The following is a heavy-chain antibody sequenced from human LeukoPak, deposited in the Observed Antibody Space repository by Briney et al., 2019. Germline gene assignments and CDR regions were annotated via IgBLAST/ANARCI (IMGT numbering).Heavy chain of an antibody. CDR3: ARDGSGSQYLQNYYYYYMDV. Sequence: PGASVKVSCKASGHTFASYGISWVRQAPGQGLEWMGWISAYNGNTNYAQKLQGRVTMTTDTSTSTAYMELRSLRSDDTAVYYCARDGSGSQYLQNYYYYYMDVWGKGTTVTISS. V-gene: IGHV1-18*01. CDR1: GHTFASYG. CDR2: ISAYNGNT. D-gene: IGHD3-10*01. J-gene: IGHJ6*03.